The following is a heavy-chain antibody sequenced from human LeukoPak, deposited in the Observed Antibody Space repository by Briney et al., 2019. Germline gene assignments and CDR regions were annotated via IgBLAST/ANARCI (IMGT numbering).Heavy chain of an antibody. D-gene: IGHD3-10*01. J-gene: IGHJ6*03. CDR3: ARARGSGSYYGHDYYYYHYMDV. Sequence: AASVKVSCKASGYTFTGYYMHWVRQAPGQGLEWMGWINPNSGGTNYAQKFQGRVTMTRDTSISTAYMELSRLRSDDTAVYCCARARGSGSYYGHDYYYYHYMDVWGKGTTVTVSS. CDR1: GYTFTGYY. V-gene: IGHV1-2*02. CDR2: INPNSGGT.